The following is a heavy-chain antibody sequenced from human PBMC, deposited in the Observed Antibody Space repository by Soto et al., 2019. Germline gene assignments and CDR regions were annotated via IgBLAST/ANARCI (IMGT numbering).Heavy chain of an antibody. CDR1: GGSVNIGTYY. J-gene: IGHJ4*02. CDR3: TRGGDPSKTGH. D-gene: IGHD2-21*01. Sequence: SETLSLTCTVPGGSVNIGTYYWRWIRQPPGKGLEWIGFIHYSGSTNYNPSLKGRVTMSVDTSKNQFSLKLTSVNTADTAIYYCTRGGDPSKTGHWGQGTLVTVSP. CDR2: IHYSGST. V-gene: IGHV4-61*01.